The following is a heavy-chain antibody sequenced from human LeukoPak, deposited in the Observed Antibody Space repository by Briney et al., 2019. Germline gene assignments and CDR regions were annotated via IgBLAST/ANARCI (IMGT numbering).Heavy chain of an antibody. V-gene: IGHV3-21*01. CDR2: ISSSSSYI. CDR3: AREGPPDIVVVVAGWFAP. D-gene: IGHD2-15*01. Sequence: GGSLRLSCAASGFTFSSYSMNRVRQAPGKGLEWVSSISSSSSYIYYADSVKGRFTISRDNAKNSLYLQMNSLRAEDTAVYYCAREGPPDIVVVVAGWFAPWGQETLVPVSS. CDR1: GFTFSSYS. J-gene: IGHJ5*02.